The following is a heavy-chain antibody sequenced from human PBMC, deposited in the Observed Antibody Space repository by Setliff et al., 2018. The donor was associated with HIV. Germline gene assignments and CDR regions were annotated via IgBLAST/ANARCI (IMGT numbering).Heavy chain of an antibody. J-gene: IGHJ6*02. CDR2: FDPEDAET. D-gene: IGHD6-13*01. CDR1: GYTLTELS. CDR3: ARVVWMAAAGTIDYYYYGMDI. Sequence: ASVKVSCKVSGYTLTELSMHWLRQAPGKGLEWMGGFDPEDAETIYAQRFQGRVTMTEDTPTDTAYMELSSLSSEDTAVYYCARVVWMAAAGTIDYYYYGMDIWGQGTTVTVSS. V-gene: IGHV1-24*01.